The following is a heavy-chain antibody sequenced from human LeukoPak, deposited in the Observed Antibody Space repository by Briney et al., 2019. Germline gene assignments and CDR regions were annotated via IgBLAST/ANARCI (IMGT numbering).Heavy chain of an antibody. J-gene: IGHJ4*02. CDR2: MNPNSGNT. Sequence: ASVKVSCKASGYTFTSYDINWVRQATGQGLEWMGWMNPNSGNTGYAQKFQGRVTIARNTSITTAYMELSSLRSEDTAVYYCARMITFGGVIGRASDYWGQGTLVQVSS. CDR1: GYTFTSYD. D-gene: IGHD3-16*02. CDR3: ARMITFGGVIGRASDY. V-gene: IGHV1-8*03.